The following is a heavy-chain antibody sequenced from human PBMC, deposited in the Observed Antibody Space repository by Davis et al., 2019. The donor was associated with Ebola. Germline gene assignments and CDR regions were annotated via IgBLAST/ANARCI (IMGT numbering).Heavy chain of an antibody. D-gene: IGHD4-17*01. Sequence: ASVKVSCNASGYTFTSYGISWVRQAPGQGLEWMGWISAYNGNTNYAQKLQGRVTMTTDTSTSTAYMELRSLRSDDTAVYYCARQKESGDYWWFDPWGQGTLVTVSS. J-gene: IGHJ5*02. CDR3: ARQKESGDYWWFDP. V-gene: IGHV1-18*01. CDR2: ISAYNGNT. CDR1: GYTFTSYG.